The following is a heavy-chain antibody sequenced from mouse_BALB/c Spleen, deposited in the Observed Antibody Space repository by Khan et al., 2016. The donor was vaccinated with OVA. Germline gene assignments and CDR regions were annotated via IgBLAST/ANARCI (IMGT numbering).Heavy chain of an antibody. J-gene: IGHJ1*01. D-gene: IGHD1-1*01. CDR3: VRRGNYYGSFYWYFDD. CDR2: IWTGGGT. V-gene: IGHV2-9-2*01. Sequence: VELVESGPGLVAPSQSLSITCTVSGFSLNNYDISWVRQPPGEGLEWLGVIWTGGGTNYNSAFMSRLSISKDNSKSQVFLKMNSLQSHDTAIYYCVRRGNYYGSFYWYFDDWGAGTTVTVSS. CDR1: GFSLNNYD.